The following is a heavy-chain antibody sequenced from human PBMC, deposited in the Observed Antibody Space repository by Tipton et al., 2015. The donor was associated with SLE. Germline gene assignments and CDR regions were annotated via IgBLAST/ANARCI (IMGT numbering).Heavy chain of an antibody. CDR2: MNPNSGNT. D-gene: IGHD3-3*01. V-gene: IGHV1-8*03. CDR1: GYTFTSQD. CDR3: ARVGRGGFWSGYWPFDY. J-gene: IGHJ4*02. Sequence: QLVQSGAEVKKPGASVKVSCKASGYTFTSQDINWVRQAAGQGLEWMGWMNPNSGNTGYAQKFQGRVTITRNTSISTAYMELSSLRSEDTAVYYCARVGRGGFWSGYWPFDYWGQGTLVTVSS.